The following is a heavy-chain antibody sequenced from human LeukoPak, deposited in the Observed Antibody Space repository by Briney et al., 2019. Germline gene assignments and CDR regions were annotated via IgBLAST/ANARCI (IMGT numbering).Heavy chain of an antibody. D-gene: IGHD3-16*02. CDR1: GGSISSSSYY. Sequence: YPSETLSLTCTVSGGSISSSSYYWGWIRQPPGKGLEWIGSIYYSGNTYYNPSLKSRVTLSLDTSKNQFSLRLSSVTAADTALYYCARLVYISSYPNWFDRWGQGTLVTVSS. J-gene: IGHJ5*02. V-gene: IGHV4-39*01. CDR2: IYYSGNT. CDR3: ARLVYISSYPNWFDR.